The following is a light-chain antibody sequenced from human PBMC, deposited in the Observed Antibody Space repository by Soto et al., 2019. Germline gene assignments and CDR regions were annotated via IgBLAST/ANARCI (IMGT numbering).Light chain of an antibody. Sequence: QSVLTQPRSVSGSPGQSVTISCTGTSSDVCGYNYVSWYQQHPGKAPKLMIYDVSKRPSGVPDRFSGSKSGNTASLTISGLQAEDEADYYCCSYAGSYTYVFGTG. CDR2: DVS. CDR3: CSYAGSYTYV. J-gene: IGLJ1*01. CDR1: SSDVCGYNY. V-gene: IGLV2-11*01.